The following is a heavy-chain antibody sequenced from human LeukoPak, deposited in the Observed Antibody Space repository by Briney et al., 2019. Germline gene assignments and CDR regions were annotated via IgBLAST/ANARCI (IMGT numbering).Heavy chain of an antibody. CDR3: ARGGSYGPIYFDY. CDR1: GFTVSSNY. D-gene: IGHD5-18*01. Sequence: PGGSLRLSCAASGFTVSSNYMSWVRQAPGKGLEWVSVIYSGGSTYYSDSVKGRFTISRENSKNTLYLKMKSLRAEDTAVYYCARGGSYGPIYFDYWGQGTLVTVSS. V-gene: IGHV3-66*01. J-gene: IGHJ4*02. CDR2: IYSGGST.